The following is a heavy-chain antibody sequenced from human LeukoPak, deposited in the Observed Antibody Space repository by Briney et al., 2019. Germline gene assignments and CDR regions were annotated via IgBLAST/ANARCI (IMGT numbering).Heavy chain of an antibody. Sequence: SETLSLTCTVSGGSISSSSYYWGWIRRPPGKGLEWIGSIYYSGSTYYNPSLKSRVTISVDTSKNQFSLKLSSVTAADTAVYYCARPNVGVRGVPTWFDYCGQGTLVTVSS. CDR2: IYYSGST. CDR3: ARPNVGVRGVPTWFDY. V-gene: IGHV4-39*01. CDR1: GGSISSSSYY. J-gene: IGHJ4*02. D-gene: IGHD3-10*01.